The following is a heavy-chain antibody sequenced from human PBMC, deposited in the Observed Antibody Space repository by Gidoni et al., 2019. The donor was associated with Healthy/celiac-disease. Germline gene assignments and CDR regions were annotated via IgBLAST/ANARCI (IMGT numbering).Heavy chain of an antibody. CDR1: GYTFTSYD. CDR2: MNPNSGNT. V-gene: IGHV1-8*01. J-gene: IGHJ6*02. CDR3: ALRVPTTTGYGMDV. Sequence: QVQLVQSGAEVKKPGASVKVSCKASGYTFTSYDINWVRQATGQGLEWMGWMNPNSGNTGYAQKFQGRVTMTRNTSISTAYMELSSLRSEDSAVYYCALRVPTTTGYGMDVWGQGTTVTVSS. D-gene: IGHD2-2*01.